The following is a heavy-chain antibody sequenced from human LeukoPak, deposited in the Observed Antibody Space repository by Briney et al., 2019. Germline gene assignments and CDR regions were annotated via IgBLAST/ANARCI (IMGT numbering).Heavy chain of an antibody. D-gene: IGHD3-22*01. CDR1: GYTFTGYY. Sequence: GASVKVSCKASGYTFTGYYMHWVRQAPGQGLEWMGWINPNSGGTNYAQKFQGRVTMTRDTSISTAYMELSRLRSDDTAVYYCARWGARLTMILHNWFDPWGQGTLVTVSS. CDR2: INPNSGGT. J-gene: IGHJ5*02. V-gene: IGHV1-2*02. CDR3: ARWGARLTMILHNWFDP.